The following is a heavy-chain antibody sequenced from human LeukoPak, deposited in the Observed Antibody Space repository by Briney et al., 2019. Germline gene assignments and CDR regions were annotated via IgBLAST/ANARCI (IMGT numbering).Heavy chain of an antibody. J-gene: IGHJ3*02. CDR1: GYSFTTYW. CDR2: IYPGDSDT. V-gene: IGHV5-51*01. CDR3: ARVLAVAGHDAFDI. Sequence: RGESLKISCKGFGYSFTTYWIGWVRQMPGKGLEYMGIIYPGDSDTRYSPSFQGQITVSADKSISTAYLQWSSLKASDSAMYYCARVLAVAGHDAFDIWGQGTLVIVSS. D-gene: IGHD6-19*01.